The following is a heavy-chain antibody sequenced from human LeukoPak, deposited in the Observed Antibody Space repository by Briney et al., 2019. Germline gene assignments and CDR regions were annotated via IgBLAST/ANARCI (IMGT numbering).Heavy chain of an antibody. CDR1: GFTFSSYA. J-gene: IGHJ4*02. Sequence: GRSLRLSCAASGFTFSSYAMHWVRQAPGKGLEWVAVISYDGSNKYYADSVKGRFTISRDNSKNTLYLQMNSLRAEDTAVYYCPRATGSSGWYKPFDYWGQGPLVPVSS. CDR3: PRATGSSGWYKPFDY. V-gene: IGHV3-30-3*01. D-gene: IGHD6-19*01. CDR2: ISYDGSNK.